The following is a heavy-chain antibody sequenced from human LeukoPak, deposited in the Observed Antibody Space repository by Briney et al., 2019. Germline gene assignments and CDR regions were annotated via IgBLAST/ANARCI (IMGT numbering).Heavy chain of an antibody. Sequence: GGSLRLSCAASGFTFSSYRMTWVRQAPGKGLEWASYISSSSSTIYYADSVKGRFTISRDNAKNSLYLQMNSLRAEDTAVYYCATSGSYFDFDYWGQGTLVTVSS. D-gene: IGHD1-26*01. V-gene: IGHV3-48*04. CDR3: ATSGSYFDFDY. CDR2: ISSSSSTI. J-gene: IGHJ4*02. CDR1: GFTFSSYR.